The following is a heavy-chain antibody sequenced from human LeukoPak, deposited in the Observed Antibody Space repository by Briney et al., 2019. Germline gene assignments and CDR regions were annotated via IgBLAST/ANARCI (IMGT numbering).Heavy chain of an antibody. D-gene: IGHD4-17*01. V-gene: IGHV4-30-4*01. Sequence: SETLSLTCTVSGGSISSGDYYWSWIRQPPGTGLEWIGYIYYSGSTYYNPSLKSRVTISVDTSKNQFSLKLSSVTAADTAVYYCARVNPHGDYVGWFDPWGQGTLVTVSS. CDR3: ARVNPHGDYVGWFDP. CDR1: GGSISSGDYY. J-gene: IGHJ5*02. CDR2: IYYSGST.